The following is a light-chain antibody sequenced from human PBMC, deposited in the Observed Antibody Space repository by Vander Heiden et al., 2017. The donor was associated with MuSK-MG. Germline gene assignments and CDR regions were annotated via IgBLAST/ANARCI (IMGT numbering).Light chain of an antibody. Sequence: DIPMTPSPSSLSASVGDRVNITCRASQTISSYLNWFQQKPGKAPKLLIYAASSLQSGVPSRFSGSGSGTDFTLTISSQQPEDFATYYCQQSDSAPWTFGQGTKVEIK. CDR3: QQSDSAPWT. CDR2: AAS. V-gene: IGKV1-39*01. CDR1: QTISSY. J-gene: IGKJ1*01.